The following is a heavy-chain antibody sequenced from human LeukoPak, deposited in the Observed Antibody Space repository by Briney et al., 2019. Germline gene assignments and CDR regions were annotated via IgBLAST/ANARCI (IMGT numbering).Heavy chain of an antibody. CDR1: GFTFSDYY. J-gene: IGHJ4*02. Sequence: GGSLRLSCAASGFTFSDYYMSWIRQAPGKGLEWVPCIATSSTYTNYADSVKGRFTISRDNAKNSLYLQMNSLRAEDTAVYYCAITILGSWYFDYWGQGTLVTVSS. CDR3: AITILGSWYFDY. D-gene: IGHD6-13*01. CDR2: IATSSTYT. V-gene: IGHV3-11*06.